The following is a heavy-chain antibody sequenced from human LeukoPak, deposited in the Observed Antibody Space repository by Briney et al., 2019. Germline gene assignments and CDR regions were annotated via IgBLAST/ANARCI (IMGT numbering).Heavy chain of an antibody. J-gene: IGHJ6*03. Sequence: ASVKVSCKASGYTFTSYGISWVRQAPGQGLEWMGWISAYNGDTNYAQKLQGSVTMTTDTSTSTAYMELRSLRSDDTAVYYCARVKFGVSAETTNYYYYYMDVWGKGTTVTVSS. V-gene: IGHV1-18*01. CDR1: GYTFTSYG. D-gene: IGHD3-3*01. CDR2: ISAYNGDT. CDR3: ARVKFGVSAETTNYYYYYMDV.